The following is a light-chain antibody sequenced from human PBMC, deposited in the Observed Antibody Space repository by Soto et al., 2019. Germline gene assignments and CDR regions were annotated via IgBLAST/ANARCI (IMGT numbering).Light chain of an antibody. Sequence: IVMTQSPATLSLSPGERATLSXRASQSVIIKLAWYQQKAGQXTRILXXAKXTRATGIPARFIGSGSGKEFTLTISSLQSEYFAVYYCQQYNNCPPRTFGQGTRLEIK. V-gene: IGKV3-15*01. CDR2: AKX. J-gene: IGKJ5*01. CDR1: QSVIIK. CDR3: QQYNNCPPRT.